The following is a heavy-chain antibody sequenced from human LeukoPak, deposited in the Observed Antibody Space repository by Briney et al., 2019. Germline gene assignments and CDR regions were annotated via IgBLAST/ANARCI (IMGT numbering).Heavy chain of an antibody. Sequence: PGGSLRLSCTASGFTFSSYTIHWVRQAPGKGLEWVAVISYDGSNKYYADSVKGRFTISRDNSKNTLYLQMNSLRAEDTAVYYCAKDKLYGAHSYYFDYWGQGTLVTVSS. J-gene: IGHJ4*02. CDR1: GFTFSSYT. D-gene: IGHD4-17*01. V-gene: IGHV3-30-3*02. CDR3: AKDKLYGAHSYYFDY. CDR2: ISYDGSNK.